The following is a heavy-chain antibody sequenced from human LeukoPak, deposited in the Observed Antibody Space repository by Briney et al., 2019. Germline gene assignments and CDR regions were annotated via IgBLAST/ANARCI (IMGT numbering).Heavy chain of an antibody. V-gene: IGHV3-66*02. CDR3: ARELTVGATIDY. Sequence: GGSLRLSCAASGFTFSTYYMSWVRQAPGKGLEWVSGIYGGGNSYYAESVTGRFTISRDNFRNTLHLQMNSLRGEDTAVYYCARELTVGATIDYWGQGTLVTVSS. D-gene: IGHD1-26*01. CDR2: IYGGGNS. J-gene: IGHJ4*02. CDR1: GFTFSTYY.